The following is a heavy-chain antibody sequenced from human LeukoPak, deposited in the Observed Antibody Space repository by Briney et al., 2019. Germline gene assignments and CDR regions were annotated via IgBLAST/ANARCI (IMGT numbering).Heavy chain of an antibody. Sequence: GGSLRLSCAASGFTLSSYAMSWVRQAPGKGLEWVSAISGSGGSTYYADSVKGRFTISRDNSRNTLYLQMNSLRAEDTAVYYCAKGYCSSTSCFFNWFDPWGQGTLVTVSS. V-gene: IGHV3-23*01. CDR1: GFTLSSYA. D-gene: IGHD2-2*01. CDR3: AKGYCSSTSCFFNWFDP. J-gene: IGHJ5*02. CDR2: ISGSGGST.